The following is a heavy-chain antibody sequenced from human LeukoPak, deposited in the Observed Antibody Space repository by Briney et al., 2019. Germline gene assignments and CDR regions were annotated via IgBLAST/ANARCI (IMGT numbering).Heavy chain of an antibody. CDR2: IVGSGSST. V-gene: IGHV3-23*01. CDR3: AKDGSNDWRWGAFDV. Sequence: GGSLRLSCAASGFTFSTYALSWVRQAPGKGLEWVSSIVGSGSSTFYADSVKGRFSNSRDNSKHTLYLQMNTLRADDTAVYYCAKDGSNDWRWGAFDVWGQGTMVTVSS. J-gene: IGHJ3*01. D-gene: IGHD2-15*01. CDR1: GFTFSTYA.